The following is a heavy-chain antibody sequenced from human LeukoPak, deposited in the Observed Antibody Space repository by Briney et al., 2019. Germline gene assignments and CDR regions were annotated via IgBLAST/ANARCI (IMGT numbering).Heavy chain of an antibody. V-gene: IGHV3-33*01. CDR1: GFTFRSDG. CDR2: IWYDGSNI. CDR3: VRTPVTGGSGTFYFDY. D-gene: IGHD2-8*02. Sequence: VRPLRLSCAASGFTFRSDGMHWVRQAPEKGLEWVAVIWYDGSNIQYGDSVKGRFTISRDNFENTLYLQMNNLRAEDTAVYYCVRTPVTGGSGTFYFDYWGQGALVTVSS. J-gene: IGHJ4*02.